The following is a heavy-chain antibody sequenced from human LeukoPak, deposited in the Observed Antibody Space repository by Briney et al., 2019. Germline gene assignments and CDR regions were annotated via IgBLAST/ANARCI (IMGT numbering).Heavy chain of an antibody. V-gene: IGHV3-7*01. CDR2: IKQDGSEK. J-gene: IGHJ4*02. CDR3: ARDKGYFDY. Sequence: GGSLRLSCAASGFTFSSSWMSWVRQAPGKGLEWVANIKQDGSEKYYVDSVKGRFTISRDNAENSLYLQMNSLRAEDTAVYYCARDKGYFDYWGQGTLVTVSS. CDR1: GFTFSSSW.